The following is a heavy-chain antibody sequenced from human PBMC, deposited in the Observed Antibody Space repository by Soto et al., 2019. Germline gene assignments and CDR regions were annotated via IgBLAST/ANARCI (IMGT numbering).Heavy chain of an antibody. CDR3: ARVSYYDSSGYYYDAFDI. J-gene: IGHJ3*02. CDR2: ISAYTGNT. D-gene: IGHD3-22*01. V-gene: IGHV1-18*04. CDR1: GYTFTSYG. Sequence: QVQLVQSGAEVKKPGASVKVSCKASGYTFTSYGISWVRQAPGQGLEWMGWISAYTGNTNYAQKLQGRVTMTTDTSTSTAYMELRSLRSDDTAVYYCARVSYYDSSGYYYDAFDIWGQGTMITVSS.